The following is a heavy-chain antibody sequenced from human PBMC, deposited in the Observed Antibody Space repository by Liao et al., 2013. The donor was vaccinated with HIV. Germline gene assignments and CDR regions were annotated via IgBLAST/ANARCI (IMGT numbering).Heavy chain of an antibody. CDR1: GGSMSSYY. V-gene: IGHV4-4*07. D-gene: IGHD3-10*01. J-gene: IGHJ5*02. CDR2: MSTSGSS. Sequence: QVQLQESGPGLVKPSETLSLTCSVSGGSMSSYYWSWIRQSAGKGLEWIGRMSTSGSSNYNPSLKSRVTISIDTSKNQFSLELSSVTAADTAVYYCARGNYGSGSSPLNWFDPWGQGTLVTVSS. CDR3: ARGNYGSGSSPLNWFDP.